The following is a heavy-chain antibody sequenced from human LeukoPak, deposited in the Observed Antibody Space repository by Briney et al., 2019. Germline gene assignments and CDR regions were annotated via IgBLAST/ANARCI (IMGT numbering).Heavy chain of an antibody. J-gene: IGHJ6*03. CDR1: GYTFTGYY. CDR3: AREMGYCTNGVCYHGRYYYMDV. Sequence: GASVKVSCKASGYTFTGYYMHWVRQAPGQGLEWMGWINPNSGGTNYAQKFQGRVTMTRDTSISTAYMELSRLRSDDTAVYYCAREMGYCTNGVCYHGRYYYMDVWGKGTTVTVSS. CDR2: INPNSGGT. D-gene: IGHD2-8*01. V-gene: IGHV1-2*02.